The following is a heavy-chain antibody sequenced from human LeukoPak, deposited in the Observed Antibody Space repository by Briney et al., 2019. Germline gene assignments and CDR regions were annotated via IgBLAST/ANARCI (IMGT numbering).Heavy chain of an antibody. Sequence: SETLSLTCTVSGDSISSGDYWGWIRQPPGKGLEWIGSIYHSGSTYYNPSLKSRVTISVDTSKNQFSLKLSSVTAADTAVYYCARQIFCTNGVCYLYYFDYWGQGTLVTVSS. J-gene: IGHJ4*02. CDR1: GDSISSGDY. D-gene: IGHD2-8*01. CDR2: IYHSGST. CDR3: ARQIFCTNGVCYLYYFDY. V-gene: IGHV4-38-2*02.